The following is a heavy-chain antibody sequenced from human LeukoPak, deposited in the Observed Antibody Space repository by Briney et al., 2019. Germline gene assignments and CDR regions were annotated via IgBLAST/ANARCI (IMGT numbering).Heavy chain of an antibody. CDR1: GYTFTGYY. V-gene: IGHV1-2*02. D-gene: IGHD3-10*01. CDR2: INPNSGGT. Sequence: ASVKVSCKASGYTFTGYYMHWVRQAPGQGLEWMGWINPNSGGTNYAQKFQGRVTMTRDTSISTAYMELSRLRSDDTAVYYCARDTTMVRGVIIDWGRGTLVTVSS. CDR3: ARDTTMVRGVIID. J-gene: IGHJ4*02.